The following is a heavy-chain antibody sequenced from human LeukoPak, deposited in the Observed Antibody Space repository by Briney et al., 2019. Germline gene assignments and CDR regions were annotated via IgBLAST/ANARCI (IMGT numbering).Heavy chain of an antibody. J-gene: IGHJ4*02. D-gene: IGHD5-24*01. CDR3: ASGYNVVAFG. V-gene: IGHV3-23*01. Sequence: GGSLRLSCAASGFTFSNSAMSWVRQAPGKGLEWVSTLSGSGITTYYADSVKGRFTISRDNSKNTLYLQMNSLRAEDTAVYYCASGYNVVAFGRGQGTLVTVSS. CDR1: GFTFSNSA. CDR2: LSGSGITT.